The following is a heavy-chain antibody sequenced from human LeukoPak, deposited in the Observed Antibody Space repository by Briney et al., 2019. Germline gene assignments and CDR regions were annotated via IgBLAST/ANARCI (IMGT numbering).Heavy chain of an antibody. CDR2: IYYSGST. J-gene: IGHJ5*02. CDR1: GGSISSDDYY. CDR3: ARALGTYYYGSGSQNWFDP. V-gene: IGHV4-31*03. Sequence: SETLSLTCTVSGGSISSDDYYWSWIRQHPGKGLEWIGYIYYSGSTYYNPSLKSRVTISVDTSKNQFSLKLSSVTAADTAVYYCARALGTYYYGSGSQNWFDPWGQGTLVTVSS. D-gene: IGHD3-10*01.